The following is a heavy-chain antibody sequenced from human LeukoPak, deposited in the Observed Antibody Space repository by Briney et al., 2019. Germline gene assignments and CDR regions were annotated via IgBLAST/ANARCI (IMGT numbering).Heavy chain of an antibody. V-gene: IGHV5-51*01. J-gene: IGHJ4*02. Sequence: PGESLKISCKGSGYSFTSYWIGWVRQMPGKGLEWMGIIYPSDSDTRYSPSFQGQVTISADKSISTAYLQWSSLKASDTAMYYCARLQYYYDSSGYYFRDWGQGTLVTVSS. CDR2: IYPSDSDT. D-gene: IGHD3-22*01. CDR1: GYSFTSYW. CDR3: ARLQYYYDSSGYYFRD.